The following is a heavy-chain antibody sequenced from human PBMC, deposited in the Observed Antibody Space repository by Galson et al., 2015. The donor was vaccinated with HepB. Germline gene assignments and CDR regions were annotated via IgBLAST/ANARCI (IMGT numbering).Heavy chain of an antibody. CDR2: IYWDDDK. V-gene: IGHV2-5*02. CDR1: GFSLSTSGVG. CDR3: AHSNIWGTYHYSRVWYFDL. D-gene: IGHD3-16*02. Sequence: PALVKPTQTLTLTCTFSGFSLSTSGVGVGWIRQPPGKALEWLALIYWDDDKRYSPSLKTRLTITKDTSKNQVVLTMTNMDPVDTDTYYCAHSNIWGTYHYSRVWYFDLWGRGTLVTVSS. J-gene: IGHJ2*01.